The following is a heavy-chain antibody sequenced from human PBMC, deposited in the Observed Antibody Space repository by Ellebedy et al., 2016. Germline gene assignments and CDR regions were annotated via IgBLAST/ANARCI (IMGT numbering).Heavy chain of an antibody. CDR2: ISYDGSNK. Sequence: GGSLRLXXAASGFTFSSYAMHWVRQAPGKGLEWVAVISYDGSNKYYADSVKGRFTISRDNAKNSLYLQMNSLRAEDMAVYYCARPHYDILTGYYMENAFDIWGQGTMVTVSS. CDR1: GFTFSSYA. J-gene: IGHJ3*02. CDR3: ARPHYDILTGYYMENAFDI. D-gene: IGHD3-9*01. V-gene: IGHV3-30-3*01.